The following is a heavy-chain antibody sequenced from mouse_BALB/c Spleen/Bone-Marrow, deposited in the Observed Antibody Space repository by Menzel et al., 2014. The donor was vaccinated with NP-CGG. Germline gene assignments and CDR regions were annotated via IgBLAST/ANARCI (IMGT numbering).Heavy chain of an antibody. J-gene: IGHJ2*01. V-gene: IGHV7-3*02. CDR2: IRNKAHGYTT. Sequence: EVQVVESGGGLVQPGGSLRLSCATSGFTFTDYYMNWVRQPPGEALEWLAFIRNKAHGYTTEYSASVKGRFTISNDNSRSFLYFHMNALRAEDSANYYCARDMGGIFFGSWIHGPPLTASS. CDR1: GFTFTDYY. CDR3: ARDMGGIFFGS. D-gene: IGHD4-1*01.